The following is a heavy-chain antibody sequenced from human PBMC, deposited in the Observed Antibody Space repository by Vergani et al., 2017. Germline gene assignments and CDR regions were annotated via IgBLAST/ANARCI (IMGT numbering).Heavy chain of an antibody. CDR1: GFTFSHYS. CDR3: AKEGTSTYYYYYMDV. CDR2: INGNNDDV. D-gene: IGHD3/OR15-3a*01. V-gene: IGHV3-21*01. J-gene: IGHJ6*03. Sequence: EVQMVESGGGLVKPGGSLRLSCVASGFTFSHYSMNWVRQAPGKGLEWVSSINGNNDDVYYADSVKGRFTISRDNAKNSLYLDMSSLRAEDAAVYYCAKEGTSTYYYYYMDVWGKGTTVTVSS.